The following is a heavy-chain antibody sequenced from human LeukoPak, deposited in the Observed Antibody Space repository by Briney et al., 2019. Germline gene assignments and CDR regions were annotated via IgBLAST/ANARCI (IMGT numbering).Heavy chain of an antibody. CDR2: ISGSGGST. D-gene: IGHD4-17*01. CDR1: GFTFSSYA. Sequence: PGGSLRLSCAASGFTFSSYAMSWVRQAPGKGLEWVSAISGSGGSTYYADSVKGRFTISRDNSKNTLYLQMNSLRAEDTAVYYCATALFTVTNPFLGYWGQGTLVTVSS. V-gene: IGHV3-23*01. J-gene: IGHJ4*02. CDR3: ATALFTVTNPFLGY.